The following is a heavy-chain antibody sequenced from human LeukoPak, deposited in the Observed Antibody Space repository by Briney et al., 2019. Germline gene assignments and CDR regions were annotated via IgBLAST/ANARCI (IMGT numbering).Heavy chain of an antibody. J-gene: IGHJ4*02. V-gene: IGHV3-23*01. Sequence: PGRSLRLSCAASGCTFSDYAMRWVPQAPGKGLEWVSDISASGGSTYYADSVKGRFTISRDNSKNTLYLQMNSLRAEDTAVYYCAKKETTVTTFFERWGQGLLVTVSS. CDR3: AKKETTVTTFFER. CDR1: GCTFSDYA. CDR2: ISASGGST. D-gene: IGHD4-17*01.